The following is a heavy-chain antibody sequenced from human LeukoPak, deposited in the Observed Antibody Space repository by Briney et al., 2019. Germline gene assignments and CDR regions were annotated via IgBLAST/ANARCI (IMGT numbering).Heavy chain of an antibody. Sequence: GGSLRLSCAASGFTFSSYWMHWVRQAPGKGLVWVSRISTDVTDTNYADSVKGRFTISRDIAKNTLYLQMNSLRAEDTAVYYCAKRGVTGYKEAFDYWGQGTLVTVSS. J-gene: IGHJ4*02. CDR3: AKRGVTGYKEAFDY. CDR1: GFTFSSYW. V-gene: IGHV3-74*01. CDR2: ISTDVTDT. D-gene: IGHD3-9*01.